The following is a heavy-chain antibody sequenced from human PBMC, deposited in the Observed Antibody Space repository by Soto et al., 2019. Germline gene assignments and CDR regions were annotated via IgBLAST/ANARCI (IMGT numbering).Heavy chain of an antibody. Sequence: NPSETLSLTCTVSGGSISSYHWSWIRQSAGQGLEWIGRFYTNGISHYNPSLKSRLSMSADTSKNQLSLTLTSVTAADTGVYYCARAGNEYGVDVWRQGTTVTVSS. CDR2: FYTNGIS. J-gene: IGHJ6*02. CDR3: ARAGNEYGVDV. V-gene: IGHV4-4*07. D-gene: IGHD3-10*01. CDR1: GGSISSYH.